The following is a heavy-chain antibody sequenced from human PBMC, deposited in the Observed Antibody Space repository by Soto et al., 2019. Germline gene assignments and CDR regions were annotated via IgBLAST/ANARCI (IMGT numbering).Heavy chain of an antibody. CDR2: ISNRGTP. J-gene: IGHJ3*02. CDR3: AREVNVVALSDAFDI. Sequence: QVQLQESGPGLVKPSQTLSLICTVSGDSISSDNYFWSWIRQPPGQGLEWVGYISNRGTPYYNPSLKGRGPISLDTARNRFSLDMYSVTATDTAVYYCAREVNVVALSDAFDIWGQGTMVTVSS. D-gene: IGHD2-8*01. CDR1: GDSISSDNYF. V-gene: IGHV4-30-4*01.